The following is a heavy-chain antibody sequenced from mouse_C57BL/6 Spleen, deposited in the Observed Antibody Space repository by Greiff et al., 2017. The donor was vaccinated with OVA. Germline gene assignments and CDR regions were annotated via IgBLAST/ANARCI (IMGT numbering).Heavy chain of an antibody. V-gene: IGHV5-17*01. CDR2: ISSGSSTI. CDR1: GFTFSDYG. CDR3: ARENYYNYAMDY. D-gene: IGHD1-1*01. J-gene: IGHJ4*01. Sequence: EVQLVESGGGLVKPGGSLKLSCAASGFTFSDYGMHWVRQAPEKGLEWVAYISSGSSTIYYADPVKGRFTISRDNAKNTLFLQMTRLRSEDTAMYYCARENYYNYAMDYWGQGTSVTVSS.